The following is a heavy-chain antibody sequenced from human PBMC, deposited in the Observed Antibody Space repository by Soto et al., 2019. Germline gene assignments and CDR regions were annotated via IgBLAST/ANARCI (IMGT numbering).Heavy chain of an antibody. CDR2: INHSGST. V-gene: IGHV4-34*01. CDR3: ARGPRYFTTVAPLRLFDP. CDR1: GGSFSGYY. D-gene: IGHD4-17*01. Sequence: SETLSLTCAVYGGSFSGYYWSWIRQPPGKGLEWIGEINHSGSTNYNPSLKSRVTISVDTSKNQFSLKLSSVTAADTAVYYCARGPRYFTTVAPLRLFDPWAQGTLVTVS. J-gene: IGHJ5*02.